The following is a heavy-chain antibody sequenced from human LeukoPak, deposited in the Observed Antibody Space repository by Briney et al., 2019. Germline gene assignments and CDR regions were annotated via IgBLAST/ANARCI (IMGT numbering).Heavy chain of an antibody. V-gene: IGHV3-48*01. Sequence: GGSLRLSCAASGFTFSSYSMNWVRQAPGKGLEWVSYISSSSSTIYYADSVKGRFTISRDNAKNSLYLQMNSLRAEDTAVYYCASHSRTRLWDELWGQGTLVTVSS. D-gene: IGHD4/OR15-4a*01. CDR2: ISSSSSTI. CDR3: ASHSRTRLWDEL. CDR1: GFTFSSYS. J-gene: IGHJ4*02.